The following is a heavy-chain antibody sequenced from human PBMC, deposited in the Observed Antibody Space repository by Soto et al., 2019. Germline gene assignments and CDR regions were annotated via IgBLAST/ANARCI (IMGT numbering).Heavy chain of an antibody. CDR3: TTGSVEGV. V-gene: IGHV3-15*07. Sequence: EVQLVESGGDLVKPGGSLRLSCAASGFSFSNAWMNWVRQAPGKGLEWVGRIKRKIDGEATDYAGPVKGRFTVFRDDSKSALYLQMNSLKGDDTAVYYFTTGSVEGVWGQGTTVTVS. D-gene: IGHD2-15*01. J-gene: IGHJ6*02. CDR2: IKRKIDGEAT. CDR1: GFSFSNAW.